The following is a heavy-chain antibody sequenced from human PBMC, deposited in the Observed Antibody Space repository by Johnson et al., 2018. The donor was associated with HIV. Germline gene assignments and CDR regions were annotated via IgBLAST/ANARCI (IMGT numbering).Heavy chain of an antibody. CDR1: GFTFDDYG. CDR3: VRGGSDAFDI. V-gene: IGHV3-13*01. J-gene: IGHJ3*02. Sequence: VQLVESGGGVVQPGRSLSLSCAASGFTFDDYGMSWVRQGPGKGLEWVSGIGTAGDTLYSGSVKGRFSISRDNAKNSLYLQMNSLRPGDTAVYYCVRGGSDAFDIWGQGTMVTVSS. CDR2: IGTAGDT. D-gene: IGHD3-10*01.